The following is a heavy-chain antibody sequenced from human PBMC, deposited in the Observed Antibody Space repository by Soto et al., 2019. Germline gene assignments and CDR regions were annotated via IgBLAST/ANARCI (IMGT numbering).Heavy chain of an antibody. CDR1: GFTFSNYW. Sequence: QSGGSLRLSCAASGFTFSNYWMTWVRQAPGKGLEWVANIIKDGSEKSYVDSVKGRFTISRDDAKNTLYLEMNSLRVEDTAVYYCTRDWGGLGYWGQGTLVTVSS. J-gene: IGHJ4*02. V-gene: IGHV3-7*03. CDR2: IIKDGSEK. D-gene: IGHD3-10*01. CDR3: TRDWGGLGY.